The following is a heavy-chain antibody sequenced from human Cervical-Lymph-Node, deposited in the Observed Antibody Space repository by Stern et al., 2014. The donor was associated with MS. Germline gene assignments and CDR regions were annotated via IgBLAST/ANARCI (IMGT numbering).Heavy chain of an antibody. CDR1: GGSISSSTYY. Sequence: QVQLQESGPGLVKPSETLSLTCTVSGGSISSSTYYWGWIRQPPGKGLEWIGSIYYSGSTYYSPSLKSRVTISVDMSNKQFSLKLSSVTAADTAVYYCAGREGYSGIYGMDVWGQGTTVTVSS. D-gene: IGHD3-22*01. CDR2: IYYSGST. J-gene: IGHJ6*02. CDR3: AGREGYSGIYGMDV. V-gene: IGHV4-39*01.